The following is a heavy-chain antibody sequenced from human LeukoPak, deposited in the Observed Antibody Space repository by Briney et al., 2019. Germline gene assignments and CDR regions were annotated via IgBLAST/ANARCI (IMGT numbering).Heavy chain of an antibody. V-gene: IGHV3-21*01. J-gene: IGHJ6*03. CDR3: AREGVNYYYMDV. Sequence: GESLRLSCAASGFTFSSYSMNWVRQAPEKGLEWVSSISSSSSYIYYADSVKGRFTISRDNAKNSLYLQMNSLRAEDTAVYYCAREGVNYYYMDVWGKGTTVTISS. CDR1: GFTFSSYS. D-gene: IGHD3-22*01. CDR2: ISSSSSYI.